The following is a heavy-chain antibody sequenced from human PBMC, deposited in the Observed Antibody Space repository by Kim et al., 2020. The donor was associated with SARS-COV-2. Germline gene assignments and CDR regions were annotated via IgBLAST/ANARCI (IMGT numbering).Heavy chain of an antibody. CDR1: GGSFSGYY. CDR2: INHSGST. J-gene: IGHJ6*02. V-gene: IGHV4-34*01. D-gene: IGHD4-17*01. CDR3: ASPHLIHGDYDHYGMDV. Sequence: SETLSLTCAVYGGSFSGYYWSWIRQPPGKGLEWIGEINHSGSTNYNPSLKSRVTISVDTSKNQFSLKLSSVTAADTAVYYCASPHLIHGDYDHYGMDVWGQGTTVTVSS.